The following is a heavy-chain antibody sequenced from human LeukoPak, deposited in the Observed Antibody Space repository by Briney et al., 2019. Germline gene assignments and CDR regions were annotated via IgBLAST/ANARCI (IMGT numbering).Heavy chain of an antibody. CDR1: GDTVSSNSAA. CDR2: TYYRSKWYN. J-gene: IGHJ3*02. Sequence: SQTLSLTCAISGDTVSSNSAAWNWFRQSPSRGLEWLGRTYYRSKWYNDYAVSVKSRIIINPDTSKNQFSLQLNSVTPEDTAVYYCARDRLGETTEADAFDIWGQGTMVTVS. CDR3: ARDRLGETTEADAFDI. V-gene: IGHV6-1*01. D-gene: IGHD3-16*01.